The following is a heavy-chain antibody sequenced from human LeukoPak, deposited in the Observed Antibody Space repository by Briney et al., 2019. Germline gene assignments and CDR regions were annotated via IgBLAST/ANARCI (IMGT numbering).Heavy chain of an antibody. CDR3: ARDSTYYYDSGSSGPHYFDN. D-gene: IGHD3-10*01. CDR1: GFTFSNYA. J-gene: IGHJ4*02. Sequence: GKSLRLSCAASGFTFSNYAMHWVRQAPGMGLEWVSLISSGGTYEYYADSVKGRFTISRGNSKNTLYLQLKSLRAEDTAVYYCARDSTYYYDSGSSGPHYFDNWGQGTLVTVSS. V-gene: IGHV3-30*01. CDR2: ISSGGTYE.